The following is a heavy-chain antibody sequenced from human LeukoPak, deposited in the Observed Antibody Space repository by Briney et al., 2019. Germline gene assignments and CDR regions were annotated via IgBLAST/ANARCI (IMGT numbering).Heavy chain of an antibody. V-gene: IGHV2-5*02. CDR3: AHRDLDKATIWGRWY. CDR2: IYWDDDK. Sequence: ASGPTLVNPTQTLTLTCTFSGFSLSTSGVGVGWIRQPPGKALEWLALIYWDDDKRYSPSLKSRLTITKDTSKNQVVLTMTNMDPVGTATYYCAHRDLDKATIWGRWYWGQGTLVTVSS. J-gene: IGHJ4*02. CDR1: GFSLSTSGVG. D-gene: IGHD5-12*01.